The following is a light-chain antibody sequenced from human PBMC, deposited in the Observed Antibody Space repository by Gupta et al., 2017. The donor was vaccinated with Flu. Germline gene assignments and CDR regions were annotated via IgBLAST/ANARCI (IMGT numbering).Light chain of an antibody. V-gene: IGLV2-23*03. Sequence: QPALTQPASVSGSPGPSITISCTGTSSDVGGYNLVSWYQQHPGKAAKRMIDEGSKRPSGVSNRFSGSKAGNTDSLTITGLQAEDEADDYCCSYAGSSTFVVFGGGTKLTVL. J-gene: IGLJ2*01. CDR3: CSYAGSSTFVV. CDR1: SSDVGGYNL. CDR2: EGS.